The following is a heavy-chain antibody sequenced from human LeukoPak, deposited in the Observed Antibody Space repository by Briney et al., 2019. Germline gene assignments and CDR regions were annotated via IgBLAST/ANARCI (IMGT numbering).Heavy chain of an antibody. Sequence: GGSLRLSCIPSGFTFRNYDMHWVRQAPGKGLEWVAFIRRDGSDRFHADSVKGRFTISRDNSRNTLYLQMNSLRAEDTAVYYCARDHGDIVVVVAATPYYYMDVWGKGTTVTVSS. D-gene: IGHD2-15*01. CDR2: IRRDGSDR. CDR3: ARDHGDIVVVVAATPYYYMDV. V-gene: IGHV3-30*02. CDR1: GFTFRNYD. J-gene: IGHJ6*03.